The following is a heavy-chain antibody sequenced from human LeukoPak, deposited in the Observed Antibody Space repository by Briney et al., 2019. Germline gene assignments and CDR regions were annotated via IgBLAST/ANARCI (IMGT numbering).Heavy chain of an antibody. CDR2: ISSSGSTI. CDR1: GFTFSSYE. J-gene: IGHJ4*02. V-gene: IGHV3-48*03. CDR3: ASDRYYYDSSGYFSRFDY. D-gene: IGHD3-22*01. Sequence: GGSLRLSCAASGFTFSSYEMNWVRQAPGKGLAWVSYISSSGSTIYYADSVKGRFTISRDNAKNSLYLQMNSLRAEDTAVYYCASDRYYYDSSGYFSRFDYWGQGTLVTVSS.